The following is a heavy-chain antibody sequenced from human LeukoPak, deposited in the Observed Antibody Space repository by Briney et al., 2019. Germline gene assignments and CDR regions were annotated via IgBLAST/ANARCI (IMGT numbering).Heavy chain of an antibody. CDR1: GGTISSYY. D-gene: IGHD1-1*01. CDR2: IYISGST. V-gene: IGHV4-4*07. CDR3: ARDRGTWNDDGFDY. J-gene: IGHJ4*02. Sequence: SETLSLTCTVSGGTISSYYWSWIRQPAGKGLEWIGRIYISGSTNYNPSLKSRVTMSVDTSKNQFSLKLSSVTAADTAVYYCARDRGTWNDDGFDYWGQGTLVTVSS.